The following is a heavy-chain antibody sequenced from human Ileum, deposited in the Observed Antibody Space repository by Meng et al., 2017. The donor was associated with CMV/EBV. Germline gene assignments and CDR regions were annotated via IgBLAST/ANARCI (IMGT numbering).Heavy chain of an antibody. D-gene: IGHD2-2*01. CDR2: IIPIFGTA. J-gene: IGHJ4*02. Sequence: TLSSYAISGVRQAHGQGLEWMGGIIPIFGTANYAQKFQGRVTITTDESTSTAYMELSSLRSEDTAVYYCASVGYCSSTSCYPIVDYWGQGTLVTVSS. V-gene: IGHV1-69*05. CDR1: TLSSYA. CDR3: ASVGYCSSTSCYPIVDY.